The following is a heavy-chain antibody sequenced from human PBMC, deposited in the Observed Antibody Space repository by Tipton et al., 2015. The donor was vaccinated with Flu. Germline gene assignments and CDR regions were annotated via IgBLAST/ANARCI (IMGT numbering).Heavy chain of an antibody. V-gene: IGHV4-38-2*02. J-gene: IGHJ4*01. CDR1: GDSVRGDFY. D-gene: IGHD2-2*01. CDR2: SYHTGNA. CDR3: ARDPSLGMPDYFDY. Sequence: TLSLTCSVSGDSVRGDFYWVWIRQSPGKGLEWIGNSYHTGNAYYNPTLKSRATISVDRSKQQFPLKLNSVTAADTAVYYCARDPSLGMPDYFDYWGQGTLVTASS.